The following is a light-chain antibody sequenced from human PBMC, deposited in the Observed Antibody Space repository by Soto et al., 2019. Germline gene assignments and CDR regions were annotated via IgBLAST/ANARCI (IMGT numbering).Light chain of an antibody. Sequence: QTVVTQEPSFSVSPGRTVTLTCGLSSGSVSTSYYPSWYQQTPGQSPRTLIYRTNTRSFGVPDRFSGSILGDKAALTITGAQADDESDYYCVLYMGSGIWVFGGGTKLTVL. J-gene: IGLJ3*02. CDR3: VLYMGSGIWV. CDR1: SGSVSTSYY. V-gene: IGLV8-61*01. CDR2: RTN.